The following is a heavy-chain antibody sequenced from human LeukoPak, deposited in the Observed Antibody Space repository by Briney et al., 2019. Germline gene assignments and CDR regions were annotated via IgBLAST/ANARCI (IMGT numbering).Heavy chain of an antibody. CDR1: GGSISSANYY. CDR2: MSGSGGT. CDR3: ARAGGVLGYFDY. Sequence: PSETLSLTCTVSGGSISSANYYWTWIRQSAGKGLEWIGRMSGSGGTTYNPSLKSRVTISVDMSNNQFSLRLNSVTAADTAVYYCARAGGVLGYFDYWGQGALVTVSS. J-gene: IGHJ4*02. D-gene: IGHD3-10*01. V-gene: IGHV4-61*02.